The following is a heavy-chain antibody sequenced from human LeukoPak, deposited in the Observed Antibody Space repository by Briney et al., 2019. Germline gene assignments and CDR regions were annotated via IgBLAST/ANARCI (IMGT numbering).Heavy chain of an antibody. V-gene: IGHV4-4*02. D-gene: IGHD3-9*01. CDR2: IYHSGST. J-gene: IGHJ4*02. CDR3: AKNYDILTGYSH. CDR1: GGSISSSNW. Sequence: SETLSLTCAVSGGSISSSNWWSWVRQPPWKGLEWIGEIYHSGSTNYNPSLKSRVTISVDKSKNQFSLKLSSVTAADTAVYYCAKNYDILTGYSHWGQGTLVTVSS.